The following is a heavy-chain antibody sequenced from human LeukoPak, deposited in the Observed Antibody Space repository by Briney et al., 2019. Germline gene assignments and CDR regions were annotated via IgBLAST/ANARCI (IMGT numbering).Heavy chain of an antibody. V-gene: IGHV3-7*01. D-gene: IGHD6-13*01. J-gene: IGHJ4*02. Sequence: GGSLRLSCAASGFTFSRFWMSWVRQAPGKGLEWVANIKEDGSQQYYVDSVRGRFTISRDNAKNSLFLQMNSLRADDTAVYYCASTSRVAALGTVYWGQGTLVTVSS. CDR2: IKEDGSQQ. CDR3: ASTSRVAALGTVY. CDR1: GFTFSRFW.